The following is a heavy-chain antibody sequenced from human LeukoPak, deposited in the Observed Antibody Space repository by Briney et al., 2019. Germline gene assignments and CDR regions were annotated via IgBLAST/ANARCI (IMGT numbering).Heavy chain of an antibody. D-gene: IGHD3-10*01. CDR3: ASSYYYGSGSYVGMDV. CDR1: GFTVSSNY. J-gene: IGHJ6*02. V-gene: IGHV3-53*04. Sequence: GGSLRLSCAASGFTVSSNYMSWVRQAPGKGLEWASVIYSGGSTYYADSVKGRFTISRHNSKNTLYLQMNSLRAEDTAVYYCASSYYYGSGSYVGMDVWGQGTTVTVSS. CDR2: IYSGGST.